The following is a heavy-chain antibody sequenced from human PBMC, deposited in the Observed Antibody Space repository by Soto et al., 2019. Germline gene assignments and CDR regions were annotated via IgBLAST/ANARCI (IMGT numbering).Heavy chain of an antibody. V-gene: IGHV3-30*18. J-gene: IGHJ4*02. Sequence: LRLSCAASGFTFSSYGMHWVRQAPGKGLEWVAVISYDGSNKYYADSVKGRFTISRDNSKNTLYLQMNSLRAEDTAVYYCAKDLSRRIAARTQYYFDYWGQGTLVTVSS. CDR3: AKDLSRRIAARTQYYFDY. CDR1: GFTFSSYG. CDR2: ISYDGSNK. D-gene: IGHD6-6*01.